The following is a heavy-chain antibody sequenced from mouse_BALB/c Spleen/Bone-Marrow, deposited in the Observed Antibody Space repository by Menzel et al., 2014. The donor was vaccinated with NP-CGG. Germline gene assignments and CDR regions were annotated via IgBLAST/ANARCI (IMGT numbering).Heavy chain of an antibody. J-gene: IGHJ3*01. CDR2: IDPYNGGT. V-gene: IGHV1S135*01. Sequence: EVKLVESGPELVKPGASVKVSCKASGYAFXSYNMYWVKQSHGKSLEWIGYIDPYNGGTSYNQKFKGKATLTVDKSSSTAYMHLNSLTSEDSAVYYCARENYGSSPAYWGQGTLVTVSA. CDR3: ARENYGSSPAY. D-gene: IGHD1-1*01. CDR1: GYAFXSYN.